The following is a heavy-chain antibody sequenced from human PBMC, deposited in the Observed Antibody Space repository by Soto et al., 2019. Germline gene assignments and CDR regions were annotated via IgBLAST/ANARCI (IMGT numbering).Heavy chain of an antibody. J-gene: IGHJ4*02. D-gene: IGHD5-12*01. V-gene: IGHV3-30*03. CDR1: GFTFSDYG. Sequence: PGGSLRLSCAVSGFTFSDYGMHWIRQAPGKGLEWVAVISNDGSDKYYADSVKGRFTISRDNSQNTLYLQMNSLRPDDTAVYYCAPSMIRMWIYYFDHWGQGTLVTVS. CDR3: APSMIRMWIYYFDH. CDR2: ISNDGSDK.